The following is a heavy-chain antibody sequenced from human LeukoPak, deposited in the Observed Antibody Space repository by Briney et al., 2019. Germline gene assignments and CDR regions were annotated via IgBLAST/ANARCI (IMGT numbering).Heavy chain of an antibody. J-gene: IGHJ3*02. CDR3: ASRIVVVTARCFDI. Sequence: GGSLRLSCAASGFTFSNYWMSWVRQAPGKGLEWVANIKQDGSEKYYVDSVKGRFTISRDNAKNSLYLQMNSLRAEDTAVYYCASRIVVVTARCFDIWGQGTMVTVSS. D-gene: IGHD2-21*02. V-gene: IGHV3-7*01. CDR1: GFTFSNYW. CDR2: IKQDGSEK.